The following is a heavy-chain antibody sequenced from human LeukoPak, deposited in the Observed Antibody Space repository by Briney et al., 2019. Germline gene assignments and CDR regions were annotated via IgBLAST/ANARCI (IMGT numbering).Heavy chain of an antibody. D-gene: IGHD1-26*01. J-gene: IGHJ4*02. CDR2: ISGSGGST. V-gene: IGHV3-23*01. CDR1: GFTFSSYA. Sequence: GGSLRLSCAASGFTFSSYAMSWVRQAPGKGLGWVSAISGSGGSTYYADSVKGRFTISRDNSKNTLYLQMNSLRAEDTAVYYCAKVPIEGATTPYFDYWGQGTLVTVSS. CDR3: AKVPIEGATTPYFDY.